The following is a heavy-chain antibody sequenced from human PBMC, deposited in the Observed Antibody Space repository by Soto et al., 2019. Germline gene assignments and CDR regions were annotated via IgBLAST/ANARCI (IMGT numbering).Heavy chain of an antibody. V-gene: IGHV2-5*02. Sequence: QITLKESGPTLVKPTQTLTLTCTCSGFSLSTGTVDVGWIRQPQGEALEWLALMYLDDDKRYSPSLKSRLNITKDTYTNQVVLTLTTMDPVDTATYYCEHRLADTGTGGLFDKWGQGALVIVSS. CDR1: GFSLSTGTVD. CDR2: MYLDDDK. CDR3: EHRLADTGTGGLFDK. J-gene: IGHJ4*02. D-gene: IGHD4-4*01.